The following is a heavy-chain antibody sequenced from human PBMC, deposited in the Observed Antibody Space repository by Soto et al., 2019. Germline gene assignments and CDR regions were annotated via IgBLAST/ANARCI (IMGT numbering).Heavy chain of an antibody. D-gene: IGHD2-15*01. J-gene: IGHJ1*01. CDR1: GFTFSSYG. CDR2: ISYDGSDK. CDR3: TKGVVVDTTYFQH. Sequence: QVQLVESGGGVVQPGRSLRLSCAASGFTFSSYGMHWVRQAPGKGLEWVAVISYDGSDKYYADSVKGRFTISRDNSNNTLYLQMDSRRVEDTAVYYCTKGVVVDTTYFQHWGQGTLVTVSS. V-gene: IGHV3-30*18.